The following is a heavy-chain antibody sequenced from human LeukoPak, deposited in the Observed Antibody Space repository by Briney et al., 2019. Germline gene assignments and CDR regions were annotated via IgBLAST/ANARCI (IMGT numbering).Heavy chain of an antibody. Sequence: PSETLSLTCTVSGGSISRHYWSWIRQPPGKGLEWIGYIYHSGSTNYNPSLKSRVTISVDTPKNQFSLKLSSVTAADTAVYYCARGGVRPDYWGQGTLVTVSS. CDR1: GGSISRHY. CDR3: ARGGVRPDY. D-gene: IGHD3-10*01. V-gene: IGHV4-59*11. J-gene: IGHJ4*02. CDR2: IYHSGST.